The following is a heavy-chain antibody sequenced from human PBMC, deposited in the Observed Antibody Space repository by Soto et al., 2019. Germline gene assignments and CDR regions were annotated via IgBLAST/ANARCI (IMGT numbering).Heavy chain of an antibody. CDR2: ISGSGGST. CDR1: GFTFSSYA. V-gene: IGHV3-23*01. D-gene: IGHD4-17*01. Sequence: EVQLLESGGGLVQPGGSLRLSCAASGFTFSSYAMSWVRQAPGKGLEWVSAISGSGGSTYYADSVKGRFTISSDNSKNTIYLQMNSLRAEDTAVYYFAKLTYGDYVVFDYWGQGTLVTVSS. J-gene: IGHJ4*02. CDR3: AKLTYGDYVVFDY.